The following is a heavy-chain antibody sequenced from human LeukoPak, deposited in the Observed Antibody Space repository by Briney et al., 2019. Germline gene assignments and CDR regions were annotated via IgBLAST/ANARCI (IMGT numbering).Heavy chain of an antibody. Sequence: TSETLSLTCTVSGGSISSYYWSWIRQPPGKGLEWIGYIYYSGSTNYNPSPKSRVTISVDTSKNQFSLKLSSVTAADTAVYYCARVFRGGKYYFDYWGQGTLVTVSS. CDR2: IYYSGST. CDR3: ARVFRGGKYYFDY. J-gene: IGHJ4*02. V-gene: IGHV4-59*01. CDR1: GGSISSYY.